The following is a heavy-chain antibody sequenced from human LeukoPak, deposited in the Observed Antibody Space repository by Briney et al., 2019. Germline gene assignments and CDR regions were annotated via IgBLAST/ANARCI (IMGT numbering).Heavy chain of an antibody. J-gene: IGHJ4*02. CDR3: ARDRYYDSTNYFDF. D-gene: IGHD3-22*01. CDR1: GGSISSYY. CDR2: IYYSGST. Sequence: PSETLSLTCTVSGGSISSYYWTCIRQPPGKGLEWIGYIYYSGSTNYNPSLKSRVTISVHTSKNQFSLKLSSVTAADTAVYYCARDRYYDSTNYFDFWGQGTLVTVSS. V-gene: IGHV4-59*01.